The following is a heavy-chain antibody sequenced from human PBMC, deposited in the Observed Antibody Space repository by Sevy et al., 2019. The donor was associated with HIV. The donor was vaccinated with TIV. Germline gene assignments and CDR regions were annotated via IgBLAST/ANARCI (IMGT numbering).Heavy chain of an antibody. CDR2: IRSKAYGGTT. CDR1: GFTFGDYA. J-gene: IGHJ6*02. V-gene: IGHV3-49*03. D-gene: IGHD3-3*01. CDR3: TRPATRYYDFWSGYYDYGMDV. Sequence: GGSLRLSCTASGFTFGDYAMSWFRQAPGKGLEWVGFIRSKAYGGTTEYAASVKGRFTISRDDSKSIAYLQMNSLKTEGTAVYYCTRPATRYYDFWSGYYDYGMDVWGQGTTVTVSS.